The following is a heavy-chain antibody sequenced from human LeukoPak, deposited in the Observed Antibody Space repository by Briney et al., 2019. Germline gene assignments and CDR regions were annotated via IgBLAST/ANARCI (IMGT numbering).Heavy chain of an antibody. CDR1: GFTFTTYN. CDR2: FYSGGYT. Sequence: GGSLRLSCAASGFTFTTYNMNWVRQTPGKGLEWVSVFYSGGYTYYADSVTGRFTLSRDDSKNTLYLQMNSLRLDDTAVYYCARGGPGIDFWGQGTLVTVSS. J-gene: IGHJ4*02. D-gene: IGHD6-13*01. CDR3: ARGGPGIDF. V-gene: IGHV3-53*01.